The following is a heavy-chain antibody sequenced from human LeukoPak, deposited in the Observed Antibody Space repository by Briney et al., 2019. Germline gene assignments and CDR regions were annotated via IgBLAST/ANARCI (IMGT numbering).Heavy chain of an antibody. CDR1: GFTFSSYA. CDR3: ARDSARSPRPSWYFDY. Sequence: GRSLRLSCAASGFTFSSYAMHWVRQAPGKGLEWVAVISYDGSNKYYADSVKGRFTISRDNSKNTLYLQMNSLRAEDTAVYYCARDSARSPRPSWYFDYWGQGTLVTVSS. CDR2: ISYDGSNK. V-gene: IGHV3-30-3*01. D-gene: IGHD3-10*01. J-gene: IGHJ4*02.